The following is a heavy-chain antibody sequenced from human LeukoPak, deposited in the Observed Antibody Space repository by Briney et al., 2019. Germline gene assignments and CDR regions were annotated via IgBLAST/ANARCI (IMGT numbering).Heavy chain of an antibody. D-gene: IGHD3-10*01. J-gene: IGHJ6*03. CDR2: KSWNSGRI. CDR1: GFLFSSYW. CDR3: ARHETPGYMDV. V-gene: IGHV3-48*01. Sequence: GGSLRLSCAASGFLFSSYWMRWARQAQGKGLEWVSDKSWNSGRIVYADSVKRRFTIYRDNSKNTLYCQMNTLICEDTAGYYCARHETPGYMDVWGKGTTVTVSS.